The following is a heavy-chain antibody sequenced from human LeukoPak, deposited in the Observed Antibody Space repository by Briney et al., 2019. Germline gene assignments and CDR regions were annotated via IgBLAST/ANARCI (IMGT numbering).Heavy chain of an antibody. Sequence: PSETLSLTCTVSGASISSSNYYWGWIRQPPGKGLKWIGSIYYSGSTNYNPSLKSRVTISVDTSKNQFSLKLSSVTAADTAVYYCARSVEGYCSGGSCYYYYYYMDVWGKGTTVTVSS. CDR2: IYYSGST. CDR3: ARSVEGYCSGGSCYYYYYYMDV. D-gene: IGHD2-15*01. CDR1: GASISSSNYY. V-gene: IGHV4-39*07. J-gene: IGHJ6*03.